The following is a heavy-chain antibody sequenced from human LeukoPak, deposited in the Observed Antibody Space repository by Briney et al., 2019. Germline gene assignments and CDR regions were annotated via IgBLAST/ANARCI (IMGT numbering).Heavy chain of an antibody. D-gene: IGHD3-16*01. V-gene: IGHV3-7*01. CDR3: VRDGGTYWYDP. CDR1: VLSDSGYW. J-gene: IGHJ5*02. Sequence: PGGPLRLSCAASVLSDSGYWMTWVREAPGKGPEGVANIKQDGSEKTYVDSVKGRFTISRDNAKNSLYLQMNSLRVEDTAMYYCVRDGGTYWYDPWGQGTLVTVFS. CDR2: IKQDGSEK.